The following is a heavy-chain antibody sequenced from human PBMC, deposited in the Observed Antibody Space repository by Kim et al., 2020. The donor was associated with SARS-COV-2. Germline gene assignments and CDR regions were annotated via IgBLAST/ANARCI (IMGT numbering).Heavy chain of an antibody. CDR3: ACPGDGDYTYFDY. CDR2: IYYSGST. J-gene: IGHJ4*02. V-gene: IGHV4-39*01. CDR1: GGSISSSSYY. D-gene: IGHD4-17*01. Sequence: SETLSLTCTVSGGSISSSSYYWGWIRQPPGKGLEWIGSIYYSGSTYYNPSLKSRVTISVDTSKNQFSLKLSSVTAADTAVYYCACPGDGDYTYFDYWGQGTLVTVSS.